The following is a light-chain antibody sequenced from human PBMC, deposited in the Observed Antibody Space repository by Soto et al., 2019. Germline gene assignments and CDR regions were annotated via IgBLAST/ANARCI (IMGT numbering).Light chain of an antibody. J-gene: IGKJ5*01. V-gene: IGKV3D-20*02. CDR3: QQRSNWPIT. CDR1: QSVSSSY. CDR2: DAS. Sequence: EVVLTRSPGTLSFSPGEIATLSWRASQSVSSSYLAWYQQKPGQAPRLLIYDASNRATGVPARFSGSGSGTDFTLTISSLEPEDFAVYYCQQRSNWPITFGQGTRLEIK.